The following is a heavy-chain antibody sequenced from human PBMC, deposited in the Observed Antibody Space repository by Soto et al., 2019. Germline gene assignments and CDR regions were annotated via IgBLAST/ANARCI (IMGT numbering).Heavy chain of an antibody. CDR1: GFTFSSYA. J-gene: IGHJ6*03. D-gene: IGHD2-2*01. CDR2: ISGSGGST. V-gene: IGHV3-23*01. Sequence: GGSLRLSCAASGFTFSSYAMSWVHQAPGKGLEWVSAISGSGGSTYYADSVKGRFTISRDNSKNTLYLQMNSLRAEDTAVYYCAKGRLGYCSSTSCYLDDYYYYMDVWGKGTTVTVSS. CDR3: AKGRLGYCSSTSCYLDDYYYYMDV.